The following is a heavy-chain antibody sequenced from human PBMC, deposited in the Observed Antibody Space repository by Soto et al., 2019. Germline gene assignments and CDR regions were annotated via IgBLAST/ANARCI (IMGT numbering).Heavy chain of an antibody. CDR3: ARDSGVDIVATIPYYSSGMDV. J-gene: IGHJ6*02. CDR2: IIPIFGTA. V-gene: IGHV1-69*01. CDR1: GGTFSSYA. Sequence: QVQLVQSGAEVKKPGSSVKVSCKASGGTFSSYAISWVRQAPGQGLEWMGGIIPIFGTANYAQKFQGRVTITEDESTSTAYMEMSSLRSEDKAVYYCARDSGVDIVATIPYYSSGMDVWGQGTTVTVSS. D-gene: IGHD5-12*01.